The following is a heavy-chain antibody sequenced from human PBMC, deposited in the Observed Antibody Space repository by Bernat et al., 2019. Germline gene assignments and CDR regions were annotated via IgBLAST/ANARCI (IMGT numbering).Heavy chain of an antibody. CDR1: GFTFSSHW. CDR2: LNQDGSDT. CDR3: ARLGYRLAEY. J-gene: IGHJ4*02. D-gene: IGHD3-16*02. V-gene: IGHV3-7*03. Sequence: EVQLVESGGGLVQPGGSLILSCAASGFTFSSHWMGWVRQAPGEGLEWVANLNQDGSDTYYVDSLKGRFTISRDNTKNSLYLQMNSLRTEDTDVYFCARLGYRLAEYWGQGTRVIVSA.